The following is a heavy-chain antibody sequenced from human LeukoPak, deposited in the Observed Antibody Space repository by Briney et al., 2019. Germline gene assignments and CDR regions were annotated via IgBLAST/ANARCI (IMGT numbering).Heavy chain of an antibody. CDR3: AKDFKPGRAAETYNWFDP. V-gene: IGHV3-74*01. CDR2: INTDGSST. J-gene: IGHJ5*02. D-gene: IGHD6-13*01. CDR1: GFTFSSYW. Sequence: GGSLRLSCAASGFTFSSYWMHWVRQAPGKGLVWVSRINTDGSSTNYADSVKGRFTISRKNTLYLQMNSLRAEDTAVYYCAKDFKPGRAAETYNWFDPWGQGTLVTVSS.